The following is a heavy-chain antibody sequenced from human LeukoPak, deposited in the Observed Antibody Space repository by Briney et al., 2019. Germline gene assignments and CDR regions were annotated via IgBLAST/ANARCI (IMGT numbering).Heavy chain of an antibody. CDR3: ARHGRNYYDSKGYFDY. D-gene: IGHD3-22*01. CDR2: IYYSGST. J-gene: IGHJ4*02. V-gene: IGHV4-39*01. Sequence: PSETLSLTCTVSGGSISSSSYYWGWIRQPPGKGLEWIGSIYYSGSTNYNPSLKSRVTISVDTSKNQFSLKLSSVTAADTAVYYCARHGRNYYDSKGYFDYWGQGTLVTVSS. CDR1: GGSISSSSYY.